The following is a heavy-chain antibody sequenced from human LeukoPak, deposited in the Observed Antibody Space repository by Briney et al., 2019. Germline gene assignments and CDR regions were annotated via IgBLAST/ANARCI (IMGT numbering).Heavy chain of an antibody. CDR3: AAAPSPDVDTAMVYYYGMDV. J-gene: IGHJ6*02. CDR2: ISGSGGST. Sequence: PGGSLRLSCAASGFTFSSYAMSWVRQVPGKGLEWVSAISGSGGSTYYADSVKGRFTISRDNSKNTLYLQMNSLRAEDTAVYYCAAAPSPDVDTAMVYYYGMDVWGQGTTVTVSS. D-gene: IGHD5-18*01. CDR1: GFTFSSYA. V-gene: IGHV3-23*01.